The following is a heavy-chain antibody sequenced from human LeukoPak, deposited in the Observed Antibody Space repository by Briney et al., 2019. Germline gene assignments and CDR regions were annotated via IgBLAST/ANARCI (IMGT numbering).Heavy chain of an antibody. CDR1: GFTFSGYA. J-gene: IGHJ4*02. CDR3: AKESRHYYGSGSYFDY. V-gene: IGHV3-23*01. Sequence: PGGSLRLSCAASGFTFSGYAMSWVRQAPGKGLEWVSAISGSGGSTYYADSVKGRFTISRDNSKNTLYLQMNSLRAEDTAVYYCAKESRHYYGSGSYFDYWGQGTLVTVSS. CDR2: ISGSGGST. D-gene: IGHD3-10*01.